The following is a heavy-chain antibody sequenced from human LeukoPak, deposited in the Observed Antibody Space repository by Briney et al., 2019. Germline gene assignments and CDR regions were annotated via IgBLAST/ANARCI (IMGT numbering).Heavy chain of an antibody. Sequence: GXSLRLSCAASGFTFNDYYMSWIRQAPGKGLEWLSYINIGGTNTHYADSVKGRFTISRDNAKKSLHLEMNNLRAEDTAVYYCATDGAGFDTWGQGVLVTVSS. CDR1: GFTFNDYY. CDR2: INIGGTNT. V-gene: IGHV3-11*01. CDR3: ATDGAGFDT. J-gene: IGHJ5*02.